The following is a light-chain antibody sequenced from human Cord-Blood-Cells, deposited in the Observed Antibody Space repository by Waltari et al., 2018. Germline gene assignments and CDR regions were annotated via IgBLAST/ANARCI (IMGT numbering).Light chain of an antibody. V-gene: IGLV2-11*01. CDR3: CSYAGSSYWV. J-gene: IGLJ3*02. Sequence: QSALTQPRSVSGSPGQSVTIPCPGTSSDVGGYNYVSWYQQHPGKAPKLMIYDVSKRPSGVPDRFSGSKSGNTASLTISGLQAEDEADYYCCSYAGSSYWVFGGGTKLTVL. CDR2: DVS. CDR1: SSDVGGYNY.